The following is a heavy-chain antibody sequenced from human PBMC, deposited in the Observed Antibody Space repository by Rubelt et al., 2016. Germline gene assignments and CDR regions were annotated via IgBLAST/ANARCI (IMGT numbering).Heavy chain of an antibody. CDR2: VYYSGST. Sequence: QLQLQESGPGLVKPSETLSLTCTVSGGSISRSTYYWGWIRQPPGKGLEWIGSVYYSGSTYYNPSLKSRVTISVDTSKNQFSLKVNSVTAADTAVYYCARYDGVMGQNDPWGQGTLVTVSS. J-gene: IGHJ5*02. V-gene: IGHV4-39*01. CDR1: GGSISRSTYY. CDR3: ARYDGVMGQNDP. D-gene: IGHD2-8*01.